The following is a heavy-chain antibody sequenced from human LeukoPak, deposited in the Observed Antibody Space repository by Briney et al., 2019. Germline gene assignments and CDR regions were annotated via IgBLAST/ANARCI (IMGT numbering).Heavy chain of an antibody. J-gene: IGHJ4*02. Sequence: GRSLRLSCAASGFTFSSYGMHRVRQAPGKGLEWVAVIWYDGSNKYYADSVKGRFTISRDNSKNTMYLQMNSLRAEDTAVYCCAREWTTVTRGYFDYWGQGTLVTVSS. V-gene: IGHV3-33*01. CDR3: AREWTTVTRGYFDY. D-gene: IGHD4-17*01. CDR2: IWYDGSNK. CDR1: GFTFSSYG.